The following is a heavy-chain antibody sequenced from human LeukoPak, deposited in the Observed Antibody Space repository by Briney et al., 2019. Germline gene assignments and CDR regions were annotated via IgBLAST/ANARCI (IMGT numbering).Heavy chain of an antibody. CDR3: ARDLPGSGVNCDQ. V-gene: IGHV4-4*02. CDR2: VYHSGST. J-gene: IGHJ4*02. D-gene: IGHD3-10*01. CDR1: GDSSSNSYW. Sequence: SGTLSLTCAVSGDSSSNSYWWTWVRQPPGKGLEWIGEVYHSGSTNYNPSLKSRVTMSVGKPNNQFSLRLTSVTAADTAVYYCARDLPGSGVNCDQWGQGTLVTVSS.